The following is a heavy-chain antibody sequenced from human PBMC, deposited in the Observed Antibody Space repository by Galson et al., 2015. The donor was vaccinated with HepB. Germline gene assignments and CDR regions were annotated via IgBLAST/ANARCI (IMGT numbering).Heavy chain of an antibody. CDR2: IKEDGSEK. V-gene: IGHV3-7*01. CDR3: ARDDGRSGWLLDH. D-gene: IGHD6-19*01. CDR1: GFSFSGYW. J-gene: IGHJ4*02. Sequence: SLRLSCAASGFSFSGYWMSWVRQAPGKGLEWVANIKEDGSEKSYVDSVKGRFIISRDNVRNLMFLQMNSLRVDDTALYYCARDDGRSGWLLDHWGQGTLVTVSS.